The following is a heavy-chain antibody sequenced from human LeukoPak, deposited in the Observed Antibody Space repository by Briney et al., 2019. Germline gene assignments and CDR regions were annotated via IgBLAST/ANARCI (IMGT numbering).Heavy chain of an antibody. CDR2: IIPIFGTA. J-gene: IGHJ4*02. D-gene: IGHD2-2*01. V-gene: IGHV1-18*01. CDR1: GYTFTSHD. CDR3: ARGRGCSSTSCPNIFDY. Sequence: GASVKVSCKASGYTFTSHDINWVRQATGQGLEWMGGIIPIFGTANYAQKLQGRVTMTTDTSTSTAYMELRSLRSDDTAVYYCARGRGCSSTSCPNIFDYWGQGTLVTVSS.